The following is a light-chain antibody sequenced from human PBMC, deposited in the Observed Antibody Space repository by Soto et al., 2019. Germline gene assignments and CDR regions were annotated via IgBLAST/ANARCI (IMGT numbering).Light chain of an antibody. CDR2: DVS. J-gene: IGLJ1*01. CDR3: SSYTSSRTRV. Sequence: QSALTLRASVSGSPGQSITISCTGTSSDVGGYNYVSWYQQHPGKAPKLMIYDVSNRPSGVSNRFSGSKSGNTASLTISGLQAEDDADYYCSSYTSSRTRVFGTGTKLTVL. V-gene: IGLV2-14*01. CDR1: SSDVGGYNY.